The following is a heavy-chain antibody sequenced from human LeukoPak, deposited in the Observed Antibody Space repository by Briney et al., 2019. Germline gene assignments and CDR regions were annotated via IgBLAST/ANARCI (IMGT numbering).Heavy chain of an antibody. CDR1: GFTFSSYA. J-gene: IGHJ4*02. CDR2: ISGSGGST. CDR3: AKDVGYCSGGSCYLG. D-gene: IGHD2-15*01. Sequence: GGSLRLXCAASGFTFSSYAMSWVRQAPGKGLEWVSAISGSGGSTYYADSVKGRFTISRDNSKNTLYLQMNSLRAEDTAVYYCAKDVGYCSGGSCYLGWGQGTLVTVSS. V-gene: IGHV3-23*01.